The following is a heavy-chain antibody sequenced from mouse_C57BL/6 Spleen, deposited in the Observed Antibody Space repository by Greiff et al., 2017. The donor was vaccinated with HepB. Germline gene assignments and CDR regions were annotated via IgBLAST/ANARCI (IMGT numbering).Heavy chain of an antibody. V-gene: IGHV5-17*01. CDR3: AREWAAMDY. D-gene: IGHD1-3*01. CDR1: GFTFSDYG. CDR2: ISSGSSTI. Sequence: EVQVVESGGGLVKPGGSLKLSCAASGFTFSDYGMHWVRQAPEKGLEWVAYISSGSSTIYYADTVKGRFPISRDNAKNTLFLQMTSLRSEDTAMYYCAREWAAMDYWGQGTSVTVTS. J-gene: IGHJ4*01.